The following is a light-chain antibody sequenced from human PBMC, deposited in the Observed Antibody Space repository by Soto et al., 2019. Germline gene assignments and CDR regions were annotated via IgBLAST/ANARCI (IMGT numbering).Light chain of an antibody. V-gene: IGKV2-30*02. J-gene: IGKJ5*01. CDR3: MQGSHWPPIT. CDR2: KVS. CDR1: QSLVHRDGNTY. Sequence: DVVVTQSPLSLPVTLGQAASISCRSSQSLVHRDGNTYLSWFRQRPGQSPRRLIYKVSNREAGVPDRFSGSGSGTDFTLKISRVEAEDVGIYYCMQGSHWPPITFGKGKRLELK.